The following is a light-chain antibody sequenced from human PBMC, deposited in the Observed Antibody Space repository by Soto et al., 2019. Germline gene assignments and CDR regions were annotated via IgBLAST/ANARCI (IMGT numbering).Light chain of an antibody. CDR3: KSYAGSKTYV. J-gene: IGLJ1*01. CDR1: KNDIGVYDF. Sequence: TQPPSASGSPGQSVTISCTGTKNDIGVYDFVSWYQHHPCKAPRLISYEVVQRPSGVPDRFSGSKSGNTASLTVSGLQAADEADYFCKSYAGSKTYVFGSGTKVTVL. V-gene: IGLV2-8*01. CDR2: EVV.